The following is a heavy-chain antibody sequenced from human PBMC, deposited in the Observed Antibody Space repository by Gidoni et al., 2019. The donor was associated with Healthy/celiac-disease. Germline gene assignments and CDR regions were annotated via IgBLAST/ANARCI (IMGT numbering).Heavy chain of an antibody. D-gene: IGHD6-19*01. CDR3: ARDRSSGWYGY. V-gene: IGHV3-21*01. J-gene: IGHJ4*02. CDR2: ISSSSSYI. Sequence: EVQLVESGGGLVKPGGSLRRSCAASGFTFSSYSMNWVSQAPGKGLGWVSSISSSSSYIYYADSVKGRFTISRDNAKNSLYLQMNSLRAEDTAVYYCARDRSSGWYGYWGQVTLVTVSS. CDR1: GFTFSSYS.